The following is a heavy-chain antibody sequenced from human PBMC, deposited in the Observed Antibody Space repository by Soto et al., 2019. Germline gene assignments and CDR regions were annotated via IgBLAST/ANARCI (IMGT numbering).Heavy chain of an antibody. CDR3: ARDPEYGSYFDF. J-gene: IGHJ4*02. CDR1: GGSVTSGSYY. Sequence: SATLSLTCTVSGGSVTSGSYYWSWIRQPPGKGLEWIGFVNYNGITNYNPSLKSRLTISRATSKNQFTLKLRSVTAADTAVYYCARDPEYGSYFDFWGQGALVTVSS. CDR2: VNYNGIT. D-gene: IGHD3-10*01. V-gene: IGHV4-61*01.